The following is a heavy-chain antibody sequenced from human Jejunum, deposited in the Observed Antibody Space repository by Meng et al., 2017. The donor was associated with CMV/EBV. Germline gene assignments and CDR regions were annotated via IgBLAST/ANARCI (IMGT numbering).Heavy chain of an antibody. CDR2: ISSSGSTI. CDR3: ARDPYGGDPVFGFGY. Sequence: GFYFGHYYMTWVRQAPGKGLECISYISSSGSTIYYADSVKGRFTISRDNAKNSLYLQMNSLRAEDTAVYYCARDPYGGDPVFGFGYWGQGTLVTVSS. J-gene: IGHJ4*02. CDR1: GFYFGHYY. D-gene: IGHD2-21*02. V-gene: IGHV3-11*01.